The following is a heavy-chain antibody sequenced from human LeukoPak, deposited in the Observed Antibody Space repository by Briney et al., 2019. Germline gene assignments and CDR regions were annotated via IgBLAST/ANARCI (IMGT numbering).Heavy chain of an antibody. Sequence: PSETLSLTCTVPGGSISSYYWSWIRQPAGKGLEWIGRIYTSGSTNYNPSLKSRVTMSVDTSKNQFSLKLSSVTAADTAVYYCARTGPGQQLNYNWFDPWGQGTLVTVSS. CDR3: ARTGPGQQLNYNWFDP. J-gene: IGHJ5*02. V-gene: IGHV4-4*07. D-gene: IGHD6-13*01. CDR1: GGSISSYY. CDR2: IYTSGST.